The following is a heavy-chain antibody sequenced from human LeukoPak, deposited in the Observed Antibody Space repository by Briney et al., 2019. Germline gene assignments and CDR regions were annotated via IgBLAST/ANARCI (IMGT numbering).Heavy chain of an antibody. CDR2: ISWNSGSI. CDR3: AKDNRRHYTSGPNPDSLH. Sequence: SLRLSCAXSGXIXNNYAMHWVRQPPGKGLEWVSGISWNSGSIDYAGSVKGRFTISRDNAKNSLYLQMNSLRVEDTAFYYCAKDNRRHYTSGPNPDSLHWGQGALVTVSS. D-gene: IGHD6-19*01. CDR1: GXIXNNYA. V-gene: IGHV3-9*01. J-gene: IGHJ4*02.